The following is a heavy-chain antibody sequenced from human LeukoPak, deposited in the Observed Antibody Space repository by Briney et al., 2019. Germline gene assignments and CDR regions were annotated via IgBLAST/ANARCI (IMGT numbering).Heavy chain of an antibody. CDR2: MNPNSGNT. V-gene: IGHV1-8*01. Sequence: GASVKASCKASGYTFTSYDINWVRQATGQGLEWMGWMNPNSGNTGYAQKFQGRVTMTRNTSISTAYMELSSLRSEDTAVYYCARKRKYYYDSSGWSDYWGQGTLVTVSS. CDR1: GYTFTSYD. D-gene: IGHD3-22*01. J-gene: IGHJ4*02. CDR3: ARKRKYYYDSSGWSDY.